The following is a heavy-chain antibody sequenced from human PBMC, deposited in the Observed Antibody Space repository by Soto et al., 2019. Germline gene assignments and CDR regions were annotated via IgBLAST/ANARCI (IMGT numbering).Heavy chain of an antibody. CDR3: ASPDKYYFDY. Sequence: GGSLRLSCAGTGFTFSSYWMSWVRQAPGKGLEWVANIKQDGSEKYYVDSVKGRFTISRDNAKNSLYLQMNSLRAEDTAVYYCASPDKYYFDYWGQGTLVTVSS. CDR2: IKQDGSEK. J-gene: IGHJ4*02. CDR1: GFTFSSYW. V-gene: IGHV3-7*05.